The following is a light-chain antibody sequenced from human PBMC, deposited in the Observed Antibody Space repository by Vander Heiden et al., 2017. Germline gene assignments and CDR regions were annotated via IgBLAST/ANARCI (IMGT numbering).Light chain of an antibody. V-gene: IGKV4-1*01. J-gene: IGKJ2*01. CDR2: WAS. CDR1: QSVLYSSNNRNY. Sequence: DIVMTQSPDSLAMSMSERHTINSKHRQSVLYSSNNRNYLAWYQQKPGQPPKLLIYWASTRESGVPDRFSGSGSGTDFTLTISSLQAEDVAVYYCQQYDSTPGTFGQGTKLEIK. CDR3: QQYDSTPGT.